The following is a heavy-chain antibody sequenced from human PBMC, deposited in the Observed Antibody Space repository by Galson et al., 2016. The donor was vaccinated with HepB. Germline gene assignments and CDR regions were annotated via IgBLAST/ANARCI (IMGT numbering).Heavy chain of an antibody. J-gene: IGHJ3*02. CDR1: GFTFSSYA. CDR2: ISYDGNND. Sequence: SLRLSCAASGFTFSSYAMHWVRQAPGKGLEWVAVISYDGNNDYYGYSVKGRFTISRDGSTNTLYLQMNSLRAEDTAVYYCARDKVTGTTAGALDIWGQGTMVTVSA. D-gene: IGHD1-7*01. V-gene: IGHV3-30*03. CDR3: ARDKVTGTTAGALDI.